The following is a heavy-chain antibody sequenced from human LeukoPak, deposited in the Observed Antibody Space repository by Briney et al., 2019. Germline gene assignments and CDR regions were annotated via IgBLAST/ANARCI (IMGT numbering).Heavy chain of an antibody. Sequence: GESLKISCKGSGYSFTSYWIGWVRQMPGKGLEWMGIIYPGDSDTRYSPSFQGQVTISADKSISTAYLQWSSLKASDTAMYYCARWAYYDYVWGSYRHNWFDPWGQGTLVTVSS. CDR1: GYSFTSYW. CDR2: IYPGDSDT. CDR3: ARWAYYDYVWGSYRHNWFDP. J-gene: IGHJ5*02. D-gene: IGHD3-16*02. V-gene: IGHV5-51*01.